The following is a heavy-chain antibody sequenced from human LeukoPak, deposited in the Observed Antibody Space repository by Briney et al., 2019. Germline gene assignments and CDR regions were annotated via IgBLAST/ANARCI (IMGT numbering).Heavy chain of an antibody. V-gene: IGHV4-59*01. CDR2: IYYSGST. Sequence: SETLSLTCPVYGGSISSYYWSWIRQPPGKGLEWIGYIYYSGSTNYNPSLKSRVTISVDMSKNQFSLKLSSVTAADTAVYYCVRARYSYGDFFDYWGQGTLVTVSS. CDR3: VRARYSYGDFFDY. J-gene: IGHJ4*02. CDR1: GGSISSYY. D-gene: IGHD5-18*01.